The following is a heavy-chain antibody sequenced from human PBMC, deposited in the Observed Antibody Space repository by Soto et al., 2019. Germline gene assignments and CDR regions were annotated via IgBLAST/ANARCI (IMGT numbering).Heavy chain of an antibody. CDR2: IRSKAYGGTT. V-gene: IGHV3-49*03. D-gene: IGHD6-19*01. J-gene: IGHJ4*02. CDR3: TRESLLEYSSGWYFDY. CDR1: GFTFGDYA. Sequence: HPGGCLRLSCTASGFTFGDYAMSWFRQAPGKGLEWVGFIRSKAYGGTTEYAASVKGRFTISRDDSKSIAYLQMNSLKTEDTAVYYCTRESLLEYSSGWYFDYWGQGTLVTVSS.